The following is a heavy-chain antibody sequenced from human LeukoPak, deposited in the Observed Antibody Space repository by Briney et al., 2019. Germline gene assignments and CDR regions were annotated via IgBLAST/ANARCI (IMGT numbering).Heavy chain of an antibody. CDR3: ARDPSSLRDSFDY. CDR2: IKEDGSER. V-gene: IGHV3-7*01. Sequence: GGSLRLSCTASEFTFSRYWMNWVRQAPGKGLEWVANIKEDGSERYYVDSVKGRFTISRDNAKNSLYPQMNSLRAEDTAVYYCARDPSSLRDSFDYWGQGTLVTVSS. D-gene: IGHD6-6*01. J-gene: IGHJ4*02. CDR1: EFTFSRYW.